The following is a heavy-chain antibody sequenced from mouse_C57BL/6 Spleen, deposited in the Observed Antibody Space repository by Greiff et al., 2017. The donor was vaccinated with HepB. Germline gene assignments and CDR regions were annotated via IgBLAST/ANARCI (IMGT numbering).Heavy chain of an antibody. CDR3: ASGRTSYDGYYPYYFDY. J-gene: IGHJ2*01. CDR1: GYTFTSYW. CDR2: IDPSDSYT. Sequence: QVQLQQPGAELVMPGASVKLSCKASGYTFTSYWMHWVKQRPGQGLEWIGEIDPSDSYTNYNQKFKGKSTLTVDKSSSTAYMQLSSLTSEDSAVYYCASGRTSYDGYYPYYFDYWGQGTTLTVSS. V-gene: IGHV1-69*01. D-gene: IGHD2-3*01.